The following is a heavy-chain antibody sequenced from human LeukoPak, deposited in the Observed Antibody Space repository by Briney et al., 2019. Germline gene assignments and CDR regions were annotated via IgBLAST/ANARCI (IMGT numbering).Heavy chain of an antibody. CDR3: ARDSDYDFWSGYYTGMDV. V-gene: IGHV3-33*01. CDR2: IWYDGRNK. D-gene: IGHD3-3*01. J-gene: IGHJ6*02. Sequence: PGRSLRLSCAASGFTFSSYGMHWVRQAPGKGLEWVAVIWYDGRNKYYADSVKGRFTISRDNSKNTLYLQMNSLRAEDTAVYYCARDSDYDFWSGYYTGMDVWGQGTTVTVSS. CDR1: GFTFSSYG.